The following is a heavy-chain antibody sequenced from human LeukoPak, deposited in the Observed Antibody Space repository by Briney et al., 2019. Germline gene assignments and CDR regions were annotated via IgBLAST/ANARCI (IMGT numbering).Heavy chain of an antibody. CDR1: GGSITNNNYY. V-gene: IGHV4-39*01. D-gene: IGHD5-12*01. J-gene: IGHJ3*02. CDR2: LYYSGST. Sequence: SETLSLTCTVSGGSITNNNYYWDWIRQPPGKGLEWIGDLYYSGSTHYNPSLKSRVTISVDTSKNQFSLKLNSVTAADTAVYYCARHTRPGYSGYENAFDTWGQGTMVTVSS. CDR3: ARHTRPGYSGYENAFDT.